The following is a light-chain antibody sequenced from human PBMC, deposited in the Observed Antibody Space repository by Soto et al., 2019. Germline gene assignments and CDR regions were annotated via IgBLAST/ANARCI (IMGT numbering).Light chain of an antibody. Sequence: EIVLTQSPGTLSSSPGERATLSCRASQSVSSSYFAWYQQKPGQAPRLLIYAASSRATGIPDRFSGSGSGTDFTLTISRLEPEDFAVYYCQQYGGSPRTFGQGTKVEIK. CDR2: AAS. V-gene: IGKV3-20*01. CDR1: QSVSSSY. CDR3: QQYGGSPRT. J-gene: IGKJ1*01.